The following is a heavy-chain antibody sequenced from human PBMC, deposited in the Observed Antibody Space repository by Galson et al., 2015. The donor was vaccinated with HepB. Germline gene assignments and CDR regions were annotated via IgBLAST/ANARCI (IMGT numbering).Heavy chain of an antibody. D-gene: IGHD3-10*01. CDR2: IKGGGGNT. V-gene: IGHV3-23*01. CDR1: GFTFSNYA. J-gene: IGHJ3*01. CDR3: AKSGFPYGNDAFDV. Sequence: SLRLSCAASGFTFSNYAMSWVRQAPGKGLEWVSFIKGGGGNTFYADSVRGRFTISRDNPKSTLYLQMNSLRAEDTAVYYCAKSGFPYGNDAFDVWGQGTMVTVSS.